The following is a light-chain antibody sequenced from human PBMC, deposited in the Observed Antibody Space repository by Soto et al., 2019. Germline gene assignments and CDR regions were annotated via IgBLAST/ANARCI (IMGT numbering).Light chain of an antibody. CDR3: QSYDSSLSGYV. CDR1: SSNIGASYE. V-gene: IGLV1-40*01. J-gene: IGLJ1*01. Sequence: QSVLTQPPSVSGAPGQRVTISCTGSSSNIGASYEVHWYQQLPGRPPKLLIYGNNNRPSGVPDRFSGSKSGTSGSLAITGLQAEDEADYYCQSYDSSLSGYVFGTGTKVTVL. CDR2: GNN.